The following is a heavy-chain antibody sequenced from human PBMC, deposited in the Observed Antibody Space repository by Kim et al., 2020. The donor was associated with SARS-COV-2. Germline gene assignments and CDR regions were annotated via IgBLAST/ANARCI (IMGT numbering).Heavy chain of an antibody. Sequence: SETLSLTCSVSAGSINTRSFSWGWIRQPPGKGLEWIGNIYYSGSTFYNPSLKSRVTISVDTSKNLFSLKLRSVTAADTAVYYCARWIAATGNFDSWGQGTLVTVSS. CDR1: AGSINTRSFS. J-gene: IGHJ4*02. CDR2: IYYSGST. D-gene: IGHD6-13*01. V-gene: IGHV4-39*01. CDR3: ARWIAATGNFDS.